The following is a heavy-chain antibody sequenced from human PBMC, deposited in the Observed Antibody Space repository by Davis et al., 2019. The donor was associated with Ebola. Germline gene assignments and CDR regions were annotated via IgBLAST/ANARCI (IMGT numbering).Heavy chain of an antibody. J-gene: IGHJ4*02. CDR2: INPNSGGT. CDR1: GYTFTGYY. CDR3: ARVLGYYGSGSYSRPFDY. V-gene: IGHV1-2*02. D-gene: IGHD3-10*01. Sequence: ASVKVSCKASGYTFTGYYMHWVRQAPGQGLEWMGWINPNSGGTNYAQKFQGRVTMTRDTSISTAYMELSRLRSDDTAVYYCARVLGYYGSGSYSRPFDYWGQGTLVTVSS.